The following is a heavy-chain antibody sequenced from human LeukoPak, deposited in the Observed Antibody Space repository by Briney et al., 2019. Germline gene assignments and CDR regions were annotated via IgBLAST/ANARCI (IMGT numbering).Heavy chain of an antibody. CDR2: ISSSSSYI. CDR1: GFTFSSYS. V-gene: IGHV3-21*04. Sequence: GGSLRLSCAASGFTFSSYSMNWVRQAPGKGLEWVSSISSSSSYIYYADSVKGRFTISRDNSKNTLYLQMNSLRAEDTAVYYCAKEAGIVGATTDAFDIWGQGTMVTVSS. D-gene: IGHD1-26*01. J-gene: IGHJ3*02. CDR3: AKEAGIVGATTDAFDI.